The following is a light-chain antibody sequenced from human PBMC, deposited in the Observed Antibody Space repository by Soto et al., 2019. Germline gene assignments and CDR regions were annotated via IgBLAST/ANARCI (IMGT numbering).Light chain of an antibody. V-gene: IGKV3-20*01. CDR3: QQYGSSLPYT. CDR2: GAS. Sequence: EIVLTQSPGTLSLSPGERATLSCRASHSVSSTYLAWYQQKPGQAPRLLIYGASSRATGIPDRFSGSGSGTDLTLTISRLEPEDFAVYYCQQYGSSLPYTFRQGTKLEIK. CDR1: HSVSSTY. J-gene: IGKJ2*01.